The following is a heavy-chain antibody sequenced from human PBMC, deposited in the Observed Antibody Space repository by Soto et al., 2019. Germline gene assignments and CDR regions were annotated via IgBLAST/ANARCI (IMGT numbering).Heavy chain of an antibody. CDR3: ARGVQLRVCWFDP. V-gene: IGHV1-3*01. CDR1: GYTFTSYA. CDR2: INAGNGNT. J-gene: IGHJ5*02. Sequence: ASVKVSCKASGYTFTSYAMHWVRQAPGQRLEWMGWINAGNGNTKYSQKFQGRVTITRDTSASTAYMELSGLRSEDTAVYYCARGVQLRVCWFDPWGQGTLVTVSS. D-gene: IGHD2-2*01.